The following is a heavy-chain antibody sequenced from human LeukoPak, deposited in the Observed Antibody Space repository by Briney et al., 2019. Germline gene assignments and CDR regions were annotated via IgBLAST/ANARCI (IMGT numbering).Heavy chain of an antibody. CDR2: IKQDGSEK. CDR1: GFTFSSYW. Sequence: GGSLRLSCAASGFTFSSYWMSWVRQAPGKGLEWVANIKQDGSEKYYVDSVKGRFTISRDNAKNSLYLQMNSLRAEDTAVYYCARAATMVRGVNYYYYYMDVWGKGTTVTTSS. V-gene: IGHV3-7*01. CDR3: ARAATMVRGVNYYYYYMDV. J-gene: IGHJ6*03. D-gene: IGHD3-10*01.